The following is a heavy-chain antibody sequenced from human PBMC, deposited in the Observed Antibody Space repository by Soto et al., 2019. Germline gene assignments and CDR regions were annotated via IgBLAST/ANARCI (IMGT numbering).Heavy chain of an antibody. CDR1: GGSVSSGAYY. CDR3: ARAAAAGTFIFDY. J-gene: IGHJ4*02. Sequence: LSLTCTVSGGSVSSGAYYWSWIRQHPGKGLEWIGYIYYSGTTYYNPSLKSRVTISVDTSENQFSLKLSSVTAADTAVYYCARAAAAGTFIFDYWGQGTLVTAS. V-gene: IGHV4-31*03. CDR2: IYYSGTT. D-gene: IGHD6-13*01.